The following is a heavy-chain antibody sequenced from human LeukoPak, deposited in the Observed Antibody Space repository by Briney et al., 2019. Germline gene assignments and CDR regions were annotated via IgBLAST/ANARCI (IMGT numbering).Heavy chain of an antibody. D-gene: IGHD3-9*01. CDR3: ATGSLRYFGVSGGFDP. CDR2: FNHEDGET. CDR1: GYTLPELS. J-gene: IGHJ5*02. V-gene: IGHV1-24*01. Sequence: ASVNDSCMVSGYTLPELSMHWVRQPPGREVEWMGGFNHEDGETNYAQKFQGRVTMTEDTATATAHMELSSMRSEDTAVYYCATGSLRYFGVSGGFDPWGQGTLVTVSS.